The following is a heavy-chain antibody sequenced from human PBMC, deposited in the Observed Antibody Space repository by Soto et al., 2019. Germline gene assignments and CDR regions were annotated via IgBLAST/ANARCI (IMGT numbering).Heavy chain of an antibody. D-gene: IGHD3-22*01. Sequence: QVQLVEFGGGVVQPGRSLRLSCAASGFTFSSYGMHWVRQAPGKGLEWVAVISYDGSNKYYADSVKGRFTISRDNSKNTLYLQMNSLRAEDTAVYYCAKAEYYYDSSGYSYWGQGTLVTVSS. J-gene: IGHJ4*02. CDR2: ISYDGSNK. V-gene: IGHV3-30*18. CDR3: AKAEYYYDSSGYSY. CDR1: GFTFSSYG.